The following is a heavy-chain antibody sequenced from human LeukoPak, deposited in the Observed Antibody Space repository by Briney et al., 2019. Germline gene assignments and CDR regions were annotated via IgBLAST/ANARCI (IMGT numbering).Heavy chain of an antibody. V-gene: IGHV3-72*01. J-gene: IGHJ5*02. D-gene: IGHD2-15*01. CDR1: GFTFSDHY. CDR3: ARDWGRYCSGGSCYSGWYFWFDP. CDR2: TRNKANSYTT. Sequence: GGSLRLSCAASGFTFSDHYMDWVRQAPGKGLEWVGRTRNKANSYTTEYAASVKGRFTISRDDSKNSLSLQMNSLKTEDTAVYYCARDWGRYCSGGSCYSGWYFWFDPWGQGTLVTVSS.